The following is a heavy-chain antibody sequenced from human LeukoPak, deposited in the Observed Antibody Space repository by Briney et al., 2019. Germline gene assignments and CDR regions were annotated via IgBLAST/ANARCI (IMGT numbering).Heavy chain of an antibody. J-gene: IGHJ6*01. V-gene: IGHV4-34*01. CDR2: INHSRST. D-gene: IGHD2-15*01. CDR1: SGSISSYY. Sequence: SETLSLTCIVSSGSISSYYWSWIPHRPGKALEWMGEINHSRSTNYNPSLQSRVTISVDKSNNQFSLKLSSVAAADTAVYYCARGADILAATGGNYYLGMDVWGQGTTVTVSS. CDR3: ARGADILAATGGNYYLGMDV.